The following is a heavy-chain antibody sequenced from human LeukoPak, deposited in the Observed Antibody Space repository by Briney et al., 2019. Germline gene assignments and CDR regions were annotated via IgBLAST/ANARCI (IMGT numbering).Heavy chain of an antibody. V-gene: IGHV4-4*07. J-gene: IGHJ6*02. D-gene: IGHD3-10*01. CDR2: IYTSGST. CDR1: GGSISSYY. Sequence: SETLSLTCTVSGGSISSYYWSWIRQPAGKGLEWIGRIYTSGSTNYNPSLKSRVTMSVDTSKNQFSLKLSSVTAADTAVYYCARDSDSGSYYKGGYYYGMDVWGQGTTVTVSS. CDR3: ARDSDSGSYYKGGYYYGMDV.